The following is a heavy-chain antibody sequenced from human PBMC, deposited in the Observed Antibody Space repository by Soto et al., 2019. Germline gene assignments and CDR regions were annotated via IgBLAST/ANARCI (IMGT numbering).Heavy chain of an antibody. J-gene: IGHJ6*02. V-gene: IGHV3-21*01. CDR2: IRSSSSYI. Sequence: PGGSLRLSCAASGFTFSIYCMNWVSEAPGKGLECVSSIRSSSSYIYYSDSVNGRFTISRDNAKNSLYLQMNSLRAEDTAVYYCARAIVATTTGYYYYGMVVLGQGTTVTVSS. CDR1: GFTFSIYC. CDR3: ARAIVATTTGYYYYGMVV. D-gene: IGHD5-12*01.